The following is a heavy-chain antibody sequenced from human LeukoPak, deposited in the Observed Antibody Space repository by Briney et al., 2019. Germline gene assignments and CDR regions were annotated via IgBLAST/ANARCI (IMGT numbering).Heavy chain of an antibody. D-gene: IGHD6-19*01. CDR3: ARGYSSGWYDY. CDR1: GFTFSSYG. Sequence: PGGSLRLSCAASGFTFSSYGMHWVRQAPGKGLEWVSYISSSSSTIYYADSVKGRFTISRDNAKNTLYLQMNSLRAEDTAVYYCARGYSSGWYDYWGQGTLVTVSS. J-gene: IGHJ4*02. V-gene: IGHV3-48*04. CDR2: ISSSSSTI.